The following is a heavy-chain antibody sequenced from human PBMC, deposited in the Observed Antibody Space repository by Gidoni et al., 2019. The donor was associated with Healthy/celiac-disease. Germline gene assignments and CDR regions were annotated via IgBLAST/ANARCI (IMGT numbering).Heavy chain of an antibody. CDR3: TRETVRGVIIINWFDP. J-gene: IGHJ5*02. CDR2: IRSKAYGGTT. D-gene: IGHD3-10*01. Sequence: EVQLVESGGGLVKPGRSLRLSCTASGFTFGDYAMSWFRQAPGKGLEWVGFIRSKAYGGTTEYAASVKGRFTISRDDSKSIAYLQMNSLKTEDTAVYYCTRETVRGVIIINWFDPWGQGTLVTVSS. CDR1: GFTFGDYA. V-gene: IGHV3-49*05.